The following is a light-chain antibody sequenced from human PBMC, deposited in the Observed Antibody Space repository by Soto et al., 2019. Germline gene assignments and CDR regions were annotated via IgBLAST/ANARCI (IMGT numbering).Light chain of an antibody. J-gene: IGKJ1*01. V-gene: IGKV1-5*01. CDR3: QQYGVSPRT. CDR2: NAS. CDR1: QSISYY. Sequence: DIQMTQSPSTLSASVGDRFTITCRASQSISYYLAWYQKKPGKAPKVLIWNASSLQRGVPSRFSGSGSGTEFTLTISRLEPEDFAVYYCQQYGVSPRTFGQGTKVDI.